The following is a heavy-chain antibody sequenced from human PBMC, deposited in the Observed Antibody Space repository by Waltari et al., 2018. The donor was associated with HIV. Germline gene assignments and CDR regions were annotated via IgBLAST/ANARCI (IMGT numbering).Heavy chain of an antibody. CDR2: INPNSGGT. J-gene: IGHJ5*02. CDR1: GYTFIDYY. V-gene: IGHV1-2*02. D-gene: IGHD3-22*01. CDR3: ARVFRGTVNYFDSRLGH. Sequence: QVQLVQSGAEVKKPWASVKVSCKASGYTFIDYYMHWVRQAPGQGLAWMGWINPNSGGTRYAEKFQGRVTMTRDTSISTAYMELSRLRFDDTAVYYCARVFRGTVNYFDSRLGHWGQGTLVTVSS.